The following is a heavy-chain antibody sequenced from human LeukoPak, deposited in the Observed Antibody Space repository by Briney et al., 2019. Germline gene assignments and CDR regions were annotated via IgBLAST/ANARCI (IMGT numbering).Heavy chain of an antibody. V-gene: IGHV1-8*01. CDR2: MNPNSGNT. J-gene: IGHJ4*02. CDR1: GYTFTSYD. CDR3: ARGVADYYDSSGYWRVYYFDY. Sequence: ASVKVSCKASGYTFTSYDINWVRQATGQGLEWMGWMNPNSGNTGYAQKLQGRVTMTRNTSISTAYMELSSLRSEDTAVYYCARGVADYYDSSGYWRVYYFDYWGQGTLVTVSS. D-gene: IGHD3-22*01.